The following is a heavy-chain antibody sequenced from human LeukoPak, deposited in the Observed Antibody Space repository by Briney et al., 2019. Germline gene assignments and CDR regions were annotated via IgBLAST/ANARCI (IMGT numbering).Heavy chain of an antibody. J-gene: IGHJ6*02. Sequence: ASVKVSCKASGYTFTSYDINWVRQATGQGREWMGWMNPNSGNTGYAQKFQGRITMTRNTSISTAYMELSSLRSEDTAVYYCARFPKRGPYYYYGMDVWGQGTTVTVSS. CDR1: GYTFTSYD. CDR3: ARFPKRGPYYYYGMDV. V-gene: IGHV1-8*01. CDR2: MNPNSGNT. D-gene: IGHD3-10*01.